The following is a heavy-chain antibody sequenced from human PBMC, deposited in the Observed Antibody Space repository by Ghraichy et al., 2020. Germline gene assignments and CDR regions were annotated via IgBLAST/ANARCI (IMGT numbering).Heavy chain of an antibody. CDR3: ARTRGIDH. CDR2: IKYDGSEK. Sequence: GGSLRLSCAASGFTFGTSWMTWVRQAPGKGLEWVANIKYDGSEKLYVDSVKGRFTISRDNAKNSLYLQMNSLRDGDTAVYYCARTRGIDHWGQGTLVTVSS. J-gene: IGHJ4*02. CDR1: GFTFGTSW. V-gene: IGHV3-7*03. D-gene: IGHD3-10*01.